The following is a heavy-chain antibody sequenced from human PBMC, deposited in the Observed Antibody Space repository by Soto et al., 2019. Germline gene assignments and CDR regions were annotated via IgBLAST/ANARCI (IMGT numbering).Heavy chain of an antibody. Sequence: GASVKVSCKASGYTFNSYGISWVRQAPGQGLEWMGWISAYNGNTNYAQKVQGRVTMTTDTSTSTAYMELRSLRSDDTAVYYCARDLEYQTQYPWGQGTLVTVSS. V-gene: IGHV1-18*04. J-gene: IGHJ5*02. D-gene: IGHD2-2*01. CDR1: GYTFNSYG. CDR2: ISAYNGNT. CDR3: ARDLEYQTQYP.